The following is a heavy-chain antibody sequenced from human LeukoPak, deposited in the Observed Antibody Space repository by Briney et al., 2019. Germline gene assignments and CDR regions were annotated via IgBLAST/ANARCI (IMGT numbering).Heavy chain of an antibody. V-gene: IGHV3-30*18. J-gene: IGHJ4*02. CDR1: GFTFSSYG. Sequence: GRSLRLSCAASGFTFSSYGMHWVRQAPGKGLEWVAVIPYDGSNKYYADSVKGRFTISRDNSKNTLYLQMNSLRAEDTAVYYCAKLTDNGAFDYWGQGTLVTVSS. CDR3: AKLTDNGAFDY. CDR2: IPYDGSNK. D-gene: IGHD4-17*01.